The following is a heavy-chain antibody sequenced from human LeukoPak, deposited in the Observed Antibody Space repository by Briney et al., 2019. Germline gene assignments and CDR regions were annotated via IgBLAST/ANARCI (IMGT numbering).Heavy chain of an antibody. CDR1: GYSFSNYW. Sequence: GESLKISCKGSGYSFSNYWIAWVRRMPGKGLQWMGSVYPGDSDTRYSPSFQGQATISADKSFNTAYLQWSSLKASDTAIYYCARPSRNYFDYWGQGTLVTVSS. V-gene: IGHV5-51*01. CDR2: VYPGDSDT. J-gene: IGHJ4*02. CDR3: ARPSRNYFDY.